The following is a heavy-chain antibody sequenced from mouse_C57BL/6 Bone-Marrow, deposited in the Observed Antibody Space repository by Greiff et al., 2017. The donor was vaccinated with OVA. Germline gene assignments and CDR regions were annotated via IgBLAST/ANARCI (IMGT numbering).Heavy chain of an antibody. CDR1: GYTFTSYG. Sequence: VQLQQSGAELARPGASVKLSCKASGYTFTSYGISWVKQRTGQGLEWIGEIYPRSGNTYYNEKFKGKATLTADKSSSTAYMELRSLTSEDSAVYFCERSPRVRAWFAYGGKGTLVTVSA. CDR2: IYPRSGNT. J-gene: IGHJ3*01. V-gene: IGHV1-81*01. CDR3: ERSPRVRAWFAY.